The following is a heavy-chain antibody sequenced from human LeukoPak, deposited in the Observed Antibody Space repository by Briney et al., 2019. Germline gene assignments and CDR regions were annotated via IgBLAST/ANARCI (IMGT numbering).Heavy chain of an antibody. V-gene: IGHV3-23*01. D-gene: IGHD2-15*01. Sequence: GGSLTHSCAACGFTLSRYALRWVRQAPGKGLEWVSPISGSGGSTYYADSVKGRFTISRDNSKNTLYLQMNSLRAEDTAVYYCAKDGEWSWYCSGGSSYPYYFDYWGQGTLVTVSS. CDR1: GFTLSRYA. CDR3: AKDGEWSWYCSGGSSYPYYFDY. J-gene: IGHJ4*02. CDR2: ISGSGGST.